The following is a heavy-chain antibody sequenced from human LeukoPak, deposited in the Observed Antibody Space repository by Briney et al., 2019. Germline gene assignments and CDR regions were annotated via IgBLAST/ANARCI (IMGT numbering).Heavy chain of an antibody. CDR3: ARDADVLLWFGELLRGAWFDP. J-gene: IGHJ5*02. V-gene: IGHV1-18*04. CDR2: TSAYNGNT. D-gene: IGHD3-10*01. Sequence: ASVKVSCKASGYTFTSYGISWVRQAPGQGLEWMGWTSAYNGNTNYAQKLQGRVTTTTDTSTSTAYMELRSLRSDDTAVYYCARDADVLLWFGELLRGAWFDPWGQGTLVTVSS. CDR1: GYTFTSYG.